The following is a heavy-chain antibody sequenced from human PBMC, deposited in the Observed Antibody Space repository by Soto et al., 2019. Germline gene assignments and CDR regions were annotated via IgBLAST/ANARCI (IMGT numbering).Heavy chain of an antibody. CDR1: GYTFTSYG. CDR2: ISAYNGNT. CDR3: ARRGGYCSSTSCYGAFFDY. J-gene: IGHJ4*02. Sequence: QVPLVQSGAEVKKPGASVKVSCKASGYTFTSYGISWVRQAPGQGLEWMGWISAYNGNTNYAQKLQGRVTMTTDTSTSTAYMELRSLRSDDTAVYYCARRGGYCSSTSCYGAFFDYWGQGTLVTVSS. D-gene: IGHD2-2*01. V-gene: IGHV1-18*01.